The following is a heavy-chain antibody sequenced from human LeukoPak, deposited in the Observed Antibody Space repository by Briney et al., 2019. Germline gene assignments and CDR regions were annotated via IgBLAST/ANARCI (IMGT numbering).Heavy chain of an antibody. Sequence: PGGSLRLSCAASGFTFSDYYMSWIRQAPGKGLEWVSYISSSGSTIYYADSVKGRFTISRDNAKNSLYLQTNSLRAEDTAVYYCARDYSSYDRVFQHWGQGTLVTVSS. CDR3: ARDYSSYDRVFQH. J-gene: IGHJ1*01. D-gene: IGHD6-6*01. CDR2: ISSSGSTI. CDR1: GFTFSDYY. V-gene: IGHV3-11*04.